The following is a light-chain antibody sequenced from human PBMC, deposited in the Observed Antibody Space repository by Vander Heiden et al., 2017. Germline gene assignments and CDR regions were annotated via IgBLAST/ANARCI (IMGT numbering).Light chain of an antibody. V-gene: IGKV1-39*01. J-gene: IGKJ1*01. CDR1: QTISSY. CDR2: ASS. CDR3: QQSYSTLTWT. Sequence: DIQMTQSPSSLSASVGDRVTITCRASQTISSYLNWYQQRPGKAPKLLIYASSSLQSGVPSRCSGSESGTDFTLTISSLQPEDFATYYCQQSYSTLTWTFGQGTKVEIK.